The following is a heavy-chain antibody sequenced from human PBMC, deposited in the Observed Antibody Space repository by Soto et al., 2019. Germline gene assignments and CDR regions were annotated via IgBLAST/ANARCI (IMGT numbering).Heavy chain of an antibody. CDR3: ATASLYFPGRQGSFDT. CDR2: IFSDTA. D-gene: IGHD3-9*01. J-gene: IGHJ4*02. Sequence: SVKVSCKASCGRLGYLAGTWLRQALGQGLVWMGHIFSDTADYAHTFQGRVTISADKSTATAYMQLDSLTSNDTAVYYCATASLYFPGRQGSFDTWGQGTLVTVSS. V-gene: IGHV1-69*06. CDR1: CGRLGYLA.